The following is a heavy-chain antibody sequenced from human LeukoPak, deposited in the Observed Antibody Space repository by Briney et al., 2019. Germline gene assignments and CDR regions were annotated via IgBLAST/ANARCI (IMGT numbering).Heavy chain of an antibody. CDR1: GFTFSSYA. CDR2: IYSDGST. Sequence: HPGGSLRLSRAASGFTFSSYAMSWVRQAPGKGLEWVSLIYSDGSTYYADSVRGRFTISRDNSKNTLYLQMNSLRAEDTAVYFCARDLGYCSGGSCYVGYFDYWGQGTLVTVSS. J-gene: IGHJ4*02. V-gene: IGHV3-66*01. D-gene: IGHD2-15*01. CDR3: ARDLGYCSGGSCYVGYFDY.